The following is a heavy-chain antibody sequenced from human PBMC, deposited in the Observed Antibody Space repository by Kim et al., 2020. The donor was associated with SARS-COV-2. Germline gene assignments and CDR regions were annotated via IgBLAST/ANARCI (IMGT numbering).Heavy chain of an antibody. D-gene: IGHD2-8*01. CDR3: ARPTDCTNGVCSDY. J-gene: IGHJ4*02. Sequence: GGSLRLSCAASGFTFSSYSMNWVRQAPGKGLEWVSSISSSSSYIYYAYSVKGRFTISRDNAKNLLYLQMNSLRAEDTAVYYCARPTDCTNGVCSDYWGQGALVTVSS. CDR1: GFTFSSYS. CDR2: ISSSSSYI. V-gene: IGHV3-21*01.